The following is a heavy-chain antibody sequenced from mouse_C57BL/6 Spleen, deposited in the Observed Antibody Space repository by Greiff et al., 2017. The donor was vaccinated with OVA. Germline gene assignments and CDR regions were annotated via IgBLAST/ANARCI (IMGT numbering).Heavy chain of an antibody. Sequence: QVQLQQPGAELVKPGASVKMSCKASGYTFTSYWITWVKQRPGQGLEWIGDIYPGSGSTNYNEKFKSKATLTVDTSSSTAYMQLSSLTSEDSAVYYCAREKAYYDYGDWYFDVWGTGTTVTVSS. CDR2: IYPGSGST. V-gene: IGHV1-55*01. D-gene: IGHD2-4*01. J-gene: IGHJ1*03. CDR1: GYTFTSYW. CDR3: AREKAYYDYGDWYFDV.